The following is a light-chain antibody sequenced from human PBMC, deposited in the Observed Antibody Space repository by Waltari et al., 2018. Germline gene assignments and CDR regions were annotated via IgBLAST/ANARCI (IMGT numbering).Light chain of an antibody. CDR2: NAS. CDR3: QQSFRTPWT. V-gene: IGKV1-39*01. Sequence: DIQLTQSPSSLSASVGDRVTITCRSSQSITSYLNWYQQKPGKAPKLLIYNASKLQSGVPSRFSCSGSGTDFTLTISSLQPEDFATYYCQQSFRTPWTFGLGTKVEIK. CDR1: QSITSY. J-gene: IGKJ1*01.